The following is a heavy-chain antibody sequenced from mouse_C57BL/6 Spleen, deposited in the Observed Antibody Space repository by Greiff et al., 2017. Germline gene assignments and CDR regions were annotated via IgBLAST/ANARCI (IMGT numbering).Heavy chain of an antibody. CDR2: IYPGDGDT. CDR3: ARRVGIFDY. Sequence: VQRVESGAELVKPGASVKISCKASGYAFSRYWMNWVKQRPGKGLEWIGQIYPGDGDTNYNGKFKGKATLTADKSSSTAYMQLSSLTSEDSAVYFCARRVGIFDYWGQGTTLTVSS. D-gene: IGHD3-1*01. J-gene: IGHJ2*01. CDR1: GYAFSRYW. V-gene: IGHV1-80*01.